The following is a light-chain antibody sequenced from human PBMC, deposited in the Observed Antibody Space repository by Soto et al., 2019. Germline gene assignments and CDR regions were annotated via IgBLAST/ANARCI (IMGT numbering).Light chain of an antibody. CDR1: RDISNF. Sequence: DTQMTQSPSSLSASVGDRVTITCQARRDISNFLNWYQQKPGSVPKVLIYAASKSAAGAPPRFSGGGYGTHFTFTISSLQPEDVATYYCQHYDDLPSMTFGQGTRLEIK. CDR3: QHYDDLPSMT. CDR2: AAS. J-gene: IGKJ5*01. V-gene: IGKV1-33*01.